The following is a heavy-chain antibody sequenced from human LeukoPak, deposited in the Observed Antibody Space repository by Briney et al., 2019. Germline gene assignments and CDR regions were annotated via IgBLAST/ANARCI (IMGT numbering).Heavy chain of an antibody. J-gene: IGHJ3*02. D-gene: IGHD2-2*01. CDR3: ARDRSTSLDDAFDI. V-gene: IGHV3-21*01. CDR2: ISSSSSYI. CDR1: GFTFSSYS. Sequence: PGGSLRLSCAASGFTFSSYSMSWVRQAPGKGLEWVSSISSSSSYIYYADSVKGRFTISRDNAKNSLYLQMNSLRAEDTAVYYCARDRSTSLDDAFDIWDQGTMVTVSS.